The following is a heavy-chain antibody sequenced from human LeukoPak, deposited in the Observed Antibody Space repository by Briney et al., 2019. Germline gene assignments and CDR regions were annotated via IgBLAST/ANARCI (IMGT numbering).Heavy chain of an antibody. CDR1: GFTFSSYG. V-gene: IGHV3-30*18. J-gene: IGHJ4*02. CDR3: AKDGPLYYYGSGSYPDY. D-gene: IGHD3-10*01. CDR2: ISYDGSNK. Sequence: PGRSLRLSCAASGFTFSSYGMHWVRQAPGKGLEWVAVISYDGSNKYYADSVKGRFTISRDNSKNTLYLQMNSLRAEDTAVYHCAKDGPLYYYGSGSYPDYWGQGTLVTVSS.